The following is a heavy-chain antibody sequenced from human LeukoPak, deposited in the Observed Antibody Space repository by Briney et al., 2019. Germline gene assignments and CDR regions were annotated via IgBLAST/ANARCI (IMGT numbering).Heavy chain of an antibody. CDR2: IYPGDSDT. V-gene: IGHV5-51*01. CDR1: GYSFTGYW. CDR3: ARSREVAAMGAFDI. D-gene: IGHD2-15*01. Sequence: GESLKISCKGSGYSFTGYWIGWVRQMPVKGLEWMGIIYPGDSDTRYSPSFQGQVTISADKSISTAYLQWSSLKASDTAMYYCARSREVAAMGAFDIWGQGTMVTVSS. J-gene: IGHJ3*02.